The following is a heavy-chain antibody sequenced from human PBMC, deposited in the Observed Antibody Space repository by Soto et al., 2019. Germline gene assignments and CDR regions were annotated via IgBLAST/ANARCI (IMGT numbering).Heavy chain of an antibody. Sequence: QVQLQESGPGLVKPSETLSLTCTVSGGSISDYYWSWIRQPPGKGLECIGNIYYSGSTYYNPSLKSRVTVSIDTSKNQFSLKLTSVTAADTAVYYCARDVSGSYDYWGQGTLVTVSS. J-gene: IGHJ4*02. CDR3: ARDVSGSYDY. V-gene: IGHV4-59*01. D-gene: IGHD1-26*01. CDR1: GGSISDYY. CDR2: IYYSGST.